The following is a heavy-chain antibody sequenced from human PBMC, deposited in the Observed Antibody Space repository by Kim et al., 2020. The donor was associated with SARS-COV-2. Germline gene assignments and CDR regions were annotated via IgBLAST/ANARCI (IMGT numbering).Heavy chain of an antibody. CDR3: ASELWFGDYIYYYYGMDV. Sequence: ASVKVSCKASGYTFTSYAMHLVRQAPGQRLEWMGWINAGNGNTKYSQKFQGRVTITRDTSASTAYMELSSLRSEDTAVYYCASELWFGDYIYYYYGMDVWGQGTTVTVSS. D-gene: IGHD3-10*01. CDR1: GYTFTSYA. CDR2: INAGNGNT. J-gene: IGHJ6*02. V-gene: IGHV1-3*01.